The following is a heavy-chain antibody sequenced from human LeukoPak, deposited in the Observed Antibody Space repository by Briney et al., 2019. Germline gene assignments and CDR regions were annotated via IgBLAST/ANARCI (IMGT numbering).Heavy chain of an antibody. Sequence: PGGSLRLSCTASGFTFNDYWMTWVRQTPGKGLEWLDNINEDGSAKNYVDSVEGRFTISRDNAVNSLYLQMNSLRAEDTAVYYCARDYYDSSGYSPFDYWGQGTLVTVSS. V-gene: IGHV3-7*01. CDR3: ARDYYDSSGYSPFDY. J-gene: IGHJ4*02. CDR1: GFTFNDYW. D-gene: IGHD3-22*01. CDR2: INEDGSAK.